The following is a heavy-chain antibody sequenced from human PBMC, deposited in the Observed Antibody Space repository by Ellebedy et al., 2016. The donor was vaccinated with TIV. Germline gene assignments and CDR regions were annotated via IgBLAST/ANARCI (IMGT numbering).Heavy chain of an antibody. CDR3: AKGYMSPFDY. D-gene: IGHD2-2*02. CDR2: ITGSGGGT. CDR1: XFTFSSYA. V-gene: IGHV3-23*01. J-gene: IGHJ4*02. Sequence: PGGSLRLSCAASXFTFSSYAMXXVRQAPGKGLAWVSAITGSGGGTYYADSVKGRFTISRDNSKNTFYLHMNSLRAEDTALYYCAKGYMSPFDYWGQGNLVTVSS.